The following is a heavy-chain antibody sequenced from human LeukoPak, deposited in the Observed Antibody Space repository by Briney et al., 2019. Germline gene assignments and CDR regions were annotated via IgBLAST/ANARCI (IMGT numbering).Heavy chain of an antibody. J-gene: IGHJ4*02. CDR3: ARRVEYCGGDCTFYFDY. CDR1: GGSISSYY. D-gene: IGHD2-21*02. Sequence: WETLILTCTVSGGSISSYYWSWIRQPPGKGLEWIGYNYYSGSTNYNPSLKSRDSISADTSKNQFSLKLSSVTAADTAVYYCARRVEYCGGDCTFYFDYWGQGTLGTVSS. CDR2: NYYSGST. V-gene: IGHV4-59*01.